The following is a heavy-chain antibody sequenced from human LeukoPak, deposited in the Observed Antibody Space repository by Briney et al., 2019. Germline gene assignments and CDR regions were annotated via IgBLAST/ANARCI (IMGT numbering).Heavy chain of an antibody. J-gene: IGHJ4*02. CDR1: CGPIHRGGYH. D-gene: IGHD5-24*01. CDR2: IYPRGSP. V-gene: IGHV4-31*03. CDR3: ARDYRGDGYNFDY. Sequence: SDTLSLTCTFSCGPIHRGGYHWSWFRQHPLNRLPWIVYIYPRGSPYYNPSLKSRVTISVDTSKNQFSLKLSSVTAADTAVYYCARDYRGDGYNFDYRGQGTLVTVSS.